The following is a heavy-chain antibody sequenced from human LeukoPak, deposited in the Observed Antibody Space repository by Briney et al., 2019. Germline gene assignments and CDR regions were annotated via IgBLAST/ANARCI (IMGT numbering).Heavy chain of an antibody. J-gene: IGHJ4*02. CDR2: ISAYNGNT. D-gene: IGHD3-22*01. CDR3: ARVVTTTMIVVGPFDY. CDR1: GYTFTSYG. Sequence: ASVKVSCKASGYTFTSYGISWVRQAPGQGLEWMGWISAYNGNTNYAQKLQGRVTMTTDTSTSTACMELRSLRSDDTAVYYCARVVTTTMIVVGPFDYWGQGTLVTVSS. V-gene: IGHV1-18*01.